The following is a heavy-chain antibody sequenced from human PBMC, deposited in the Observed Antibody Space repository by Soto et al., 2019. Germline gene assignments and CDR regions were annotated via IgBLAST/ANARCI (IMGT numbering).Heavy chain of an antibody. J-gene: IGHJ4*02. CDR1: GGSFSGYY. Sequence: QVQLQQWGAGLLKPSETLSLTCAVYGGSFSGYYWSWIRQPPGKGLEWIEEINHSGSTNYNPSLKSRVTISVDTSKNQFSLKLSSVTAADTAVYYCATDRGDYALDYWGQGTLVTVSS. D-gene: IGHD4-17*01. CDR2: INHSGST. CDR3: ATDRGDYALDY. V-gene: IGHV4-34*01.